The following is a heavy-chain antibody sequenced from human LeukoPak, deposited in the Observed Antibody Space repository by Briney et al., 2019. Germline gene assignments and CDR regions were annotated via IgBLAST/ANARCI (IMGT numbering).Heavy chain of an antibody. V-gene: IGHV1-46*01. Sequence: ASVKVSCKASGYTFTSYYMHWVRQAPGQGLEWMGIINPSGGSTSYAQKFQGRVTMTTDTSTSTAYMELRSLRSDDTAVYYCASMVDYDFWSGHRGDYFDYWGQGTLVTVSS. CDR2: INPSGGST. CDR1: GYTFTSYY. D-gene: IGHD3-3*01. J-gene: IGHJ4*02. CDR3: ASMVDYDFWSGHRGDYFDY.